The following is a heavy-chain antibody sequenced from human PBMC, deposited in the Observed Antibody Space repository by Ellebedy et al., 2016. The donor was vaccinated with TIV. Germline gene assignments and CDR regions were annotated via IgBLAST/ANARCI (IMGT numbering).Heavy chain of an antibody. V-gene: IGHV3-48*02. CDR3: ARPYCSGGNCKSSNWFDP. J-gene: IGHJ5*02. CDR1: GFTFSSYS. D-gene: IGHD2-15*01. Sequence: GGSLRLXXAASGFTFSSYSMNWVRQAPGKGLEWVSYISYSSNTIYYADSVKGRFTISRDNAKNSLYLQMNSLRDEDTAVYYCARPYCSGGNCKSSNWFDPWGQGTLVTVSS. CDR2: ISYSSNTI.